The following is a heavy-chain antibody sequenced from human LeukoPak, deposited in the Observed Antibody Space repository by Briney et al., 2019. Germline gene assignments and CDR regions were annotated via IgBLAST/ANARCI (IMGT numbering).Heavy chain of an antibody. J-gene: IGHJ5*02. Sequence: SETLSLTCTVSGGSISSYYWSWIRQPPGKGLECIGYIYYSGSTNYNPSLKSRVTISVDTSKNQFSLKLSSVTAADTAVYYCAGEYSHDFDSTSLGGNWFDPLGQGTLVTVSS. V-gene: IGHV4-59*01. CDR1: GGSISSYY. CDR3: AGEYSHDFDSTSLGGNWFDP. CDR2: IYYSGST. D-gene: IGHD3-22*01.